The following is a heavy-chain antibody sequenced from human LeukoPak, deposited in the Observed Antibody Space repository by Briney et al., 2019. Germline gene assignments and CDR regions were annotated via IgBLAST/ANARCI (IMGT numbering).Heavy chain of an antibody. D-gene: IGHD4-17*01. CDR1: GGSFSGYY. Sequence: PSETLSLTCAVYGGSFSGYYWSWIRQPPGKGLEWIGEINHSGSTNYNPSLKSRVTISVDTSKNQFSLKLSSVTAADTAVYYCARALQHDYGDYYFDYWGQGTLVTVSS. CDR3: ARALQHDYGDYYFDY. V-gene: IGHV4-34*01. J-gene: IGHJ4*02. CDR2: INHSGST.